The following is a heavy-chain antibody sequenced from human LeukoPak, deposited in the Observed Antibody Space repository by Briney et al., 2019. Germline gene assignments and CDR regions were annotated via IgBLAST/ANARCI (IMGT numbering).Heavy chain of an antibody. Sequence: PGGSLRLSCAASGFTFSSYWMSWVRQAPGKGLEWVANIKQDGSEKYYVDSVKGRFTISRDNAKNSLYLQMNSLRAEDTAVYYCARGRARRRGFGELLYRFDYWGQGTLVTVSS. V-gene: IGHV3-7*01. CDR2: IKQDGSEK. J-gene: IGHJ4*02. CDR1: GFTFSSYW. CDR3: ARGRARRRGFGELLYRFDY. D-gene: IGHD3-10*01.